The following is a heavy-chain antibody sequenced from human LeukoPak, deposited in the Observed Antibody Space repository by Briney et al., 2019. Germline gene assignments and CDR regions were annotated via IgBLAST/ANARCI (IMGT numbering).Heavy chain of an antibody. V-gene: IGHV6-1*01. Sequence: SQTLSLACAISGDSVSRDTAAWNWIRQSPSRGLEWLGRTFYRSKWKNDYAVSVKSRITINPDTSKNQFSLQLSSVTPEDTAVYYCARVVGGSPDYWGQGTLVTVSS. D-gene: IGHD2-15*01. CDR2: TFYRSKWKN. J-gene: IGHJ4*02. CDR3: ARVVGGSPDY. CDR1: GDSVSRDTAA.